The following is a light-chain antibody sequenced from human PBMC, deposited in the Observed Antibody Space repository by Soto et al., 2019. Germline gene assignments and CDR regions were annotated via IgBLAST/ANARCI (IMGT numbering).Light chain of an antibody. CDR2: DAS. V-gene: IGKV1-5*01. Sequence: DIQMTQSTSTLSASVGDRVTITCRASQSISSWLAWYQQKPGKAPKLLIYDASSLESGVPSRFSGSGSGTEFTLTISSLQPDDFATYYCQQYNSYSGYTFGQGTKLEIK. J-gene: IGKJ2*01. CDR3: QQYNSYSGYT. CDR1: QSISSW.